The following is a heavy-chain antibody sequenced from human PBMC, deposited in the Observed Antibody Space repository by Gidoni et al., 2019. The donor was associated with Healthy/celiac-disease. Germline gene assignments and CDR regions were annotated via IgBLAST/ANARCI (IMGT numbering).Heavy chain of an antibody. CDR2: IIPIVGTA. CDR1: GGTFSSYA. CDR3: ARDPTYYDYIWGSYRPGSAFDI. D-gene: IGHD3-16*02. Sequence: QVQLVQSGAEVKKPGSSVKVSCKASGGTFSSYAISWVRQAPGQGLEWMGGIIPIVGTANYAQKFQGRVTITADKSTSTAYMELSSLRSEDTAVYYCARDPTYYDYIWGSYRPGSAFDIWGQGTMVTVSS. J-gene: IGHJ3*02. V-gene: IGHV1-69*06.